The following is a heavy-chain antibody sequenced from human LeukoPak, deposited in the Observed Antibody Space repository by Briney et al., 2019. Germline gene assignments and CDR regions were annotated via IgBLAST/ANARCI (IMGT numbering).Heavy chain of an antibody. CDR1: GFTVSSNY. J-gene: IGHJ3*01. Sequence: GGSLRLSCAASGFTVSSNYMSWVRQAPGKGLEWVSVIYSGGSTYYADSVKGRFTISRDNSKNTLYLQMNSLRAEDTAVYYCARDHYDSSGYYRSLWGQGTMVTVYS. CDR3: ARDHYDSSGYYRSL. D-gene: IGHD3-22*01. V-gene: IGHV3-66*01. CDR2: IYSGGST.